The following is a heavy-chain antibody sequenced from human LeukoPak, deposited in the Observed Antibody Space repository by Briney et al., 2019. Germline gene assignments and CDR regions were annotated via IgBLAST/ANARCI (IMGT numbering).Heavy chain of an antibody. CDR2: INSDASRP. Sequence: GGTLRLPCAASRFTFSDYWMHWVRQAPGKGLVWVSRINSDASRPSYADSVKGRFTISRDNAKNIMYLQMNSLRVEDTALYYCARETREAGSGDHQTDSFDVWGQGTMVSVSS. J-gene: IGHJ3*01. CDR1: RFTFSDYW. CDR3: ARETREAGSGDHQTDSFDV. D-gene: IGHD2-15*01. V-gene: IGHV3-74*01.